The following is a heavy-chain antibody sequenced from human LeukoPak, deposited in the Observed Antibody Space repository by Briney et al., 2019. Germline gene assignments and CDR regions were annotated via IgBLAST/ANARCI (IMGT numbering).Heavy chain of an antibody. CDR2: SYYSGST. CDR1: GGSLSSYY. D-gene: IGHD3-10*01. CDR3: ASGVPGTNVGSDY. Sequence: SETLSLTCTVFGGSLSSYYWSWIRQPPGKGREWIGYSYYSGSTNYNPSLKSRVTISVDPSKNQFSLKLSSVTAADTAVYYCASGVPGTNVGSDYWGQGTLVTVSS. V-gene: IGHV4-59*01. J-gene: IGHJ4*02.